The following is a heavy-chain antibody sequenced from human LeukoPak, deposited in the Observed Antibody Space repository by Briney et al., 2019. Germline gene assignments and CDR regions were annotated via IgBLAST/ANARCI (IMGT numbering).Heavy chain of an antibody. CDR1: GFTFSSYW. CDR3: AREGGYDAFDI. Sequence: GGSLRLSCAASGFTFSSYWMSWVRQAPGKGLEWVANIKQDGSGKYYVDSVKGRFTISRDNAKNSLYLQMTSLRAEDTAVYYCAREGGYDAFDIWGQGTMVTVSS. D-gene: IGHD1-26*01. J-gene: IGHJ3*02. V-gene: IGHV3-7*01. CDR2: IKQDGSGK.